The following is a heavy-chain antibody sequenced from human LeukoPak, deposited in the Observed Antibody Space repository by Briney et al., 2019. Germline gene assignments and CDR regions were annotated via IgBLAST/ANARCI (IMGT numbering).Heavy chain of an antibody. CDR3: ARCYCSGGSCYQGGHYYYYMDV. V-gene: IGHV3-48*03. CDR1: GFTFSSYE. D-gene: IGHD2-15*01. Sequence: PGGSLRLSCAASGFTFSSYEMHWVRQAPGKGLEWVSYISSSGSTIYYADSVKGRFTISRDNAKNSLYLQMNSLRAEDTAVYYCARCYCSGGSCYQGGHYYYYMDVWGKGTTVTISS. J-gene: IGHJ6*03. CDR2: ISSSGSTI.